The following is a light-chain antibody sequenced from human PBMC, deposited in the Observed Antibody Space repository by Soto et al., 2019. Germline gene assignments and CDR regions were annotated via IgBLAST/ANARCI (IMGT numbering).Light chain of an antibody. CDR2: AAS. V-gene: IGKV1-9*01. CDR1: QGISSY. CDR3: QQLNSYPYT. J-gene: IGKJ2*01. Sequence: DIQLTQSPSFLSASVGDRVTITCRASQGISSYLAWYQQKPGKAPKLLIYAASTLQSGVPSRFSGSGSGTEFTLTIRNLQPEDFATYYCQQLNSYPYTFGQGTKLEIK.